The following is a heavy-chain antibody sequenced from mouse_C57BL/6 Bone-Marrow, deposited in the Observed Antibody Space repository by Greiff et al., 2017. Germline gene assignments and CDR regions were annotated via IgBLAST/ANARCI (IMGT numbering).Heavy chain of an antibody. J-gene: IGHJ4*01. Sequence: QVQLQQPGAELVQPGASVKMSCKASGYTFTSYWITWVKQRPGQGLEWIGDIYPGSGSTNYNEKFKSKATLTVDTSSSTAYMQLSSLTSEDSAVYYCARRDYYGSSYAMDYWGQGTSVTVSS. CDR2: IYPGSGST. CDR3: ARRDYYGSSYAMDY. D-gene: IGHD1-1*01. V-gene: IGHV1-55*01. CDR1: GYTFTSYW.